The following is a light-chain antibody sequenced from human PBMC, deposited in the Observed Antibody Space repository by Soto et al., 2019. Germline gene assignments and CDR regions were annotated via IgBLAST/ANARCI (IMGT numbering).Light chain of an antibody. CDR2: GAS. V-gene: IGKV3-15*01. Sequence: EIVLTQSPGTLSLSPGERATLSCRASQSVSNNYLAWYQQKPGQAPRLLIYGASTRATGIPARFSGGGSGTELTLTISSLQSEDFAVYYCQQYNNWPITFGQGTDWRL. J-gene: IGKJ5*01. CDR1: QSVSNN. CDR3: QQYNNWPIT.